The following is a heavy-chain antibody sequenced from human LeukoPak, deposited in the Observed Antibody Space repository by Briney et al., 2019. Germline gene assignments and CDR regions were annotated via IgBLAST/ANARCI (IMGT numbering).Heavy chain of an antibody. J-gene: IGHJ4*02. V-gene: IGHV3-23*01. D-gene: IGHD1-26*01. CDR2: ISGSGSST. Sequence: PGGSLRLSCAASGFTFSSYAMNWVRQAPGKGLEWVSTISGSGSSTYYADSVKGRFTISRGNSKNTLYLQMNSLRAEDTAVYYCAREVGDVDLDYWGQGTLVTVSS. CDR3: AREVGDVDLDY. CDR1: GFTFSSYA.